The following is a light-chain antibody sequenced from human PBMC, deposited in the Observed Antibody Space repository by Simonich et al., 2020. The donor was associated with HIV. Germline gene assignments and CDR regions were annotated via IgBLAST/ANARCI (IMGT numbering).Light chain of an antibody. Sequence: DIVMTQSPDSLAVSLGERATINCKSSQSVLYSSNNKNYLAWYQQKPGQPPKLLIYWASTRESGVPDRFSGSGSGTDFTLKISRVEAEDFGVYYCMQDAQDPRVTFGQGTRLEIK. CDR2: WAS. J-gene: IGKJ5*01. V-gene: IGKV4-1*01. CDR1: QSVLYSSNNKNY. CDR3: MQDAQDPRVT.